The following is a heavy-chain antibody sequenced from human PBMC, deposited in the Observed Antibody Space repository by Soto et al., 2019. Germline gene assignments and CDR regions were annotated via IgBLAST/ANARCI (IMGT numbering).Heavy chain of an antibody. CDR1: GFTFSSYA. Sequence: EVQLLESGGGLVQPGGSLRLSCAASGFTFSSYAMSWVRQAPGKGLEWVSAISGSGGSTYYADSVKGRFTISRDNSKNKLYLQMNSLRAEYTAVYYCAQLVGLWLSKYYFDYWGQVTLVTVS. D-gene: IGHD5-12*01. CDR3: AQLVGLWLSKYYFDY. J-gene: IGHJ4*02. CDR2: ISGSGGST. V-gene: IGHV3-23*01.